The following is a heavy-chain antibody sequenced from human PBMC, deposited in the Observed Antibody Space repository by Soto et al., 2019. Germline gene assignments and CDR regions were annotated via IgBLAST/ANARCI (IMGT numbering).Heavy chain of an antibody. Sequence: GGSLRLSCAASGFTFSSYAMSWVRQAPGKGLEWVSAISGSGGSTYYADSVKGRFTISRDNSKNTLYLQMNSLRAEDTAVYYCAKGPYVVVVAATQWFDPWGQGTLVTVSS. V-gene: IGHV3-23*01. D-gene: IGHD2-15*01. CDR3: AKGPYVVVVAATQWFDP. CDR2: ISGSGGST. J-gene: IGHJ5*02. CDR1: GFTFSSYA.